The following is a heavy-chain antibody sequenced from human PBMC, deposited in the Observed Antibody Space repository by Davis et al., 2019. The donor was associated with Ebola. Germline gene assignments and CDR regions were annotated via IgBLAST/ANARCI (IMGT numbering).Heavy chain of an antibody. CDR3: ARVVVVPAALDY. D-gene: IGHD2-2*01. V-gene: IGHV3-7*01. J-gene: IGHJ4*02. Sequence: GESLKISCAASGFTFSSYEMNWVRQAPGKGLEWVANIKQDGSEKYYVDSVKGRFTISRDNAKNSLYLQMNSLRAEDTAVYYCARVVVVPAALDYWGQGTLVTVSS. CDR2: IKQDGSEK. CDR1: GFTFSSYE.